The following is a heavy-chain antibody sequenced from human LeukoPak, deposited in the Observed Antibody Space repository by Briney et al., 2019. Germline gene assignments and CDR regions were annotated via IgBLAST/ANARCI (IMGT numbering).Heavy chain of an antibody. Sequence: GGSLRLSCAASGFTFSSYWMSWVRQAPGKGLEWVGNIKQDGSEKYYVDSVKGRFTITRDNAKNSLYLQMNSLRAEDTAVYYCARDLGPIYSSSWYEMDYWGQGTLVTVSS. CDR2: IKQDGSEK. CDR1: GFTFSSYW. J-gene: IGHJ4*02. D-gene: IGHD6-13*01. V-gene: IGHV3-7*01. CDR3: ARDLGPIYSSSWYEMDY.